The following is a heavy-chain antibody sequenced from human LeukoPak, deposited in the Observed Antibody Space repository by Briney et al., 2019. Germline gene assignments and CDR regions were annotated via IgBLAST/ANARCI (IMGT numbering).Heavy chain of an antibody. CDR2: IYSGGST. D-gene: IGHD6-19*01. CDR3: ARTQWLATYFDY. J-gene: IGHJ4*02. CDR1: GFTVSSNY. V-gene: IGHV3-53*01. Sequence: GGSLRLSCAASGFTVSSNYMSWVRQAPGKGLEWVSVIYSGGSTYYADSVKGRFTISRGNSKNTLYLQMNSLRAEDTAVYYCARTQWLATYFDYWGQGTLVTVSS.